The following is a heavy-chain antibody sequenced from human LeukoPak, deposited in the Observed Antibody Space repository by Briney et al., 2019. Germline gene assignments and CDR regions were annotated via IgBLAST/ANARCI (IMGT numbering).Heavy chain of an antibody. Sequence: SETLFLTCTVSGGSISSYYWSWIRQPAGKGLEWIGRIYTSGSTNYNPSLKSRVTMSVDTSKNQFSLKLSSVTAADTAVYYCARNYGDYATGYYYYMDVWGKGTTVTVSS. CDR3: ARNYGDYATGYYYYMDV. J-gene: IGHJ6*03. V-gene: IGHV4-4*07. D-gene: IGHD4-17*01. CDR1: GGSISSYY. CDR2: IYTSGST.